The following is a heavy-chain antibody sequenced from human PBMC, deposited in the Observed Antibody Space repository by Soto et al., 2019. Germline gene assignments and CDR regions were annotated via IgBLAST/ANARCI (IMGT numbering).Heavy chain of an antibody. CDR1: GCTFSGHA. Sequence: GXSVKVSCKTSGCTFSGHAIHWLRQAPGQRPEWLGWINEXNSKTXYTEKFEGRVXXTRNTVAXXVNIELTSMTSEDTAVHYCAKGSRADCYSDSDYWGQGTLVTVSS. D-gene: IGHD2-21*02. CDR3: AKGSRADCYSDSDY. CDR2: INEXNSKT. J-gene: IGHJ4*02. V-gene: IGHV1-3*01.